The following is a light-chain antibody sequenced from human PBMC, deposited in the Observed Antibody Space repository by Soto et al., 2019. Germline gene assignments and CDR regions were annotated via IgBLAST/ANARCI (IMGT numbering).Light chain of an antibody. J-gene: IGLJ2*01. Sequence: QSALTQPASVSGSPGQSITISCTGTSSDVGGYNYVSWYQQHPGKAPKLMIYDVSNRPSGVSNRFSSSKSGNTASLTISGLQDDDEDAYYCSSYTSSSTLLVFGGGTKLTVL. CDR1: SSDVGGYNY. CDR2: DVS. CDR3: SSYTSSSTLLV. V-gene: IGLV2-14*01.